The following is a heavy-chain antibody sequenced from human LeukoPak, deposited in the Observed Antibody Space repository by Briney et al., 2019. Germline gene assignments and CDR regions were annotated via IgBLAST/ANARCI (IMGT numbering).Heavy chain of an antibody. J-gene: IGHJ5*02. D-gene: IGHD3-10*01. CDR3: AREGLNMVRGVIPKEAWGWFDP. CDR2: IYTTGST. Sequence: PSETLSLTCTVSGGSISSGSYYWNWIRQPAGKGLEWIGRIYTTGSTNYNPSLKSRVTISVDTSKNQFSLKLSSVTAADTAVYYCAREGLNMVRGVIPKEAWGWFDPWGQGTLVTVSS. V-gene: IGHV4-61*02. CDR1: GGSISSGSYY.